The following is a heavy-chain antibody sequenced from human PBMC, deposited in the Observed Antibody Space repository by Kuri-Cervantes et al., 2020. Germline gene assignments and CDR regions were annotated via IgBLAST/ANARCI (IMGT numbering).Heavy chain of an antibody. Sequence: ASVKVSCKASGYTFTSYYMHWVRQAPGQGLEWMGIINPSGGSATYAQKFQGRVTMTRDKSTSTVYMDLRSLRSDDTAVYYCAKDWDDILTGSFYWGQGTLVTVSS. CDR2: INPSGGSA. V-gene: IGHV1-46*01. D-gene: IGHD3-9*01. J-gene: IGHJ4*02. CDR1: GYTFTSYY. CDR3: AKDWDDILTGSFY.